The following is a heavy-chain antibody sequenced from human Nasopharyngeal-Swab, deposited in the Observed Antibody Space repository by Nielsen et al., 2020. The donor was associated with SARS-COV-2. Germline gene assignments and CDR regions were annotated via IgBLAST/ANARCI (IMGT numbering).Heavy chain of an antibody. V-gene: IGHV5-10-1*01. Sequence: GESLKISCKGSGYTFTSCWINCVRQMPGGGLEWMGRIDPSDSTTAYNPSFQGHVTISVDKSISTAFLQWNSLKASDSAMYYCARHSDVMGSVYWGQGTPVTVTS. CDR2: IDPSDSTT. J-gene: IGHJ4*02. CDR3: ARHSDVMGSVY. D-gene: IGHD3-16*01. CDR1: GYTFTSCW.